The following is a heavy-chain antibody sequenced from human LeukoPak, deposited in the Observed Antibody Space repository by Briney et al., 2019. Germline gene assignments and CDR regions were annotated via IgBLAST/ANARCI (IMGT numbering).Heavy chain of an antibody. Sequence: ASVTVSFTSSGYTFINYGITWVRQAPGQGLEGMGWISAYNSAYNGNTHYAQKLQGRVTMTTDTSTNTGYMELRSLRSDATAVYYFAREYGSGSYTGIDYWGQGTLVTVSS. J-gene: IGHJ4*02. CDR2: ISAYNSAYNGNT. CDR3: AREYGSGSYTGIDY. D-gene: IGHD3-10*01. CDR1: GYTFINYG. V-gene: IGHV1-18*01.